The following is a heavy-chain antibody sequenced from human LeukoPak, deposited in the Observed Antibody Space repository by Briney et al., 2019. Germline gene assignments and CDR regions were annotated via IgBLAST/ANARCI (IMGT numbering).Heavy chain of an antibody. CDR1: GYTFTGYY. J-gene: IGHJ4*02. Sequence: GASVKVSCKASGYTFTGYYIHWVRQAPGQGLEWMGWINPNSGGTKYAQKFQGRVTITRDTSISTVYMELSRLTSDDTAVYYCARGDMIQAVMFDCWGQGTLVTVSS. CDR2: INPNSGGT. V-gene: IGHV1-2*02. CDR3: ARGDMIQAVMFDC. D-gene: IGHD2-21*01.